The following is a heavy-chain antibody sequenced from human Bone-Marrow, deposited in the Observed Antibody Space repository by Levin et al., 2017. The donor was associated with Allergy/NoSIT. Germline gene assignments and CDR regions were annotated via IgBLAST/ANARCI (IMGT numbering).Heavy chain of an antibody. CDR3: ARQIVEGSHYFDY. J-gene: IGHJ4*01. V-gene: IGHV1-2*02. D-gene: IGHD2-21*01. Sequence: GASVKVSCKASGYTFTGHYIHWVRQAPGQGLEWIGWNNPNNDGTIFAQNFQGRVTMTSDTSISTAYMELNRLTFDDAAVYFCARQIVEGSHYFDYWGQGSLVTVSS. CDR2: NNPNNDGT. CDR1: GYTFTGHY.